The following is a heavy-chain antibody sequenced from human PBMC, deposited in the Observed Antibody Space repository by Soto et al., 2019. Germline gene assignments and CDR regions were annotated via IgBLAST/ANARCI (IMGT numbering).Heavy chain of an antibody. D-gene: IGHD4-17*01. Sequence: PGGSLRLSCAASGFTFSSYAMRWVRHAPGKGPEWVGRIKSKTDGGTTDYAAPVKGRFTISRDDSKDTLYLQMNSLKIEDTAVYYCTHDYGDYRYYFDYWGPGTLVTVSS. CDR1: GFTFSSYA. CDR3: THDYGDYRYYFDY. J-gene: IGHJ4*02. V-gene: IGHV3-15*01. CDR2: IKSKTDGGTT.